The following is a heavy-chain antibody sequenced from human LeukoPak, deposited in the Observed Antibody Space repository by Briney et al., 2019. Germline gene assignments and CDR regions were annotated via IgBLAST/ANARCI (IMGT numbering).Heavy chain of an antibody. CDR1: GFTFSSYA. CDR3: ARVSSYGNNWFDP. J-gene: IGHJ5*02. D-gene: IGHD5-18*01. CDR2: ISYDGSNK. Sequence: PGRSLRLSCAASGFTFSSYAMHWVRRAPGKGLEWVAVISYDGSNKYYADSVKGRFTISRDNSKNTLYLQMNSLRAEDTAVYYCARVSSYGNNWFDPWGQGTLVTVSS. V-gene: IGHV3-30-3*01.